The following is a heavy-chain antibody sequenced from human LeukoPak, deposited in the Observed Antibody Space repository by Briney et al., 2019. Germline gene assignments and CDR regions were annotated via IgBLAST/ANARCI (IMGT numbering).Heavy chain of an antibody. J-gene: IGHJ6*02. Sequence: SETLSLTCTVSGGSISSYYWSWIRQPPGKGLEWIGYIYYSGSTNYNPSLKSRVTISVDTSKNQFSLKLSSVTAADTAVYYCARAPESPTYDFWSGYYSYYGMDVWGQGTTVTVSS. D-gene: IGHD3-3*01. V-gene: IGHV4-59*01. CDR2: IYYSGST. CDR1: GGSISSYY. CDR3: ARAPESPTYDFWSGYYSYYGMDV.